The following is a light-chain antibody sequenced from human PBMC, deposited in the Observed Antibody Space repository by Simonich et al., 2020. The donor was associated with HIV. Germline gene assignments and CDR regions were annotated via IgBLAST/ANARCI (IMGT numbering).Light chain of an antibody. V-gene: IGKV4-1*01. Sequence: DIVMTQSPDSLAVSLGERATINCKSSKSVLFSSNTKNYLAWYQQKPGPPPKVLIYWPSNRESGVPDRFSGSGSGTDFTLTISSLQAEDVAVYYCQQYYSDTYTFGQGTKLEIK. CDR1: KSVLFSSNTKNY. J-gene: IGKJ2*01. CDR3: QQYYSDTYT. CDR2: WPS.